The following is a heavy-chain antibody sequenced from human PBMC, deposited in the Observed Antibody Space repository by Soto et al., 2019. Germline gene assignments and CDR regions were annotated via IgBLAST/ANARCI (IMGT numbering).Heavy chain of an antibody. D-gene: IGHD1-26*01. CDR3: ARDGVGATTFWGYLDY. CDR2: IRFDGSNI. Sequence: QVLLVESGGGVVQPGRSLRLSCAASESIFRGHGMHWVRQAPGKGLEWVAIIRFDGSNINYADFVRGRFTISRDNFKNMLYLEMNGLRVEDTAVYYCARDGVGATTFWGYLDYWGRGTLVTVSA. CDR1: ESIFRGHG. V-gene: IGHV3-33*01. J-gene: IGHJ4*02.